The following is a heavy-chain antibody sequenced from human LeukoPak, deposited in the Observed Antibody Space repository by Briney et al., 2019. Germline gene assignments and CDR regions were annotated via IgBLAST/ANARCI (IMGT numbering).Heavy chain of an antibody. Sequence: PSETLSLTCAVYGGSFSGYYWSWIRQPPGKGPEWIGEINHSGSTNYNPSLKSRVTISVDTSKNQFSLKLSSVTAADTAVYYCARVYDDYVWGSYRTLYNWFDPWGQGTLVTVSS. D-gene: IGHD3-16*02. CDR1: GGSFSGYY. V-gene: IGHV4-34*01. CDR2: INHSGST. CDR3: ARVYDDYVWGSYRTLYNWFDP. J-gene: IGHJ5*02.